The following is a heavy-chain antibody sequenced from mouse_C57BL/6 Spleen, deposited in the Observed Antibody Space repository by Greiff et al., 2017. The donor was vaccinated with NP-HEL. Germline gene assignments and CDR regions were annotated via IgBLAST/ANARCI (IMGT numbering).Heavy chain of an antibody. D-gene: IGHD1-1*01. J-gene: IGHJ2*01. CDR1: GYTFTDHT. V-gene: IGHV1-78*01. CDR3: ARGDYYGSSDYFDY. CDR2: IYPRDGST. Sequence: VQLQQSDAELVKPGASVKISCKVSGYTFTDHTIHWMKQRPEQGLEWIGYIYPRDGSTKYNEKFKGTATLTAAKSSSNAYMQLNSLKSEDSAVYFCARGDYYGSSDYFDYWGQGTTLTVSS.